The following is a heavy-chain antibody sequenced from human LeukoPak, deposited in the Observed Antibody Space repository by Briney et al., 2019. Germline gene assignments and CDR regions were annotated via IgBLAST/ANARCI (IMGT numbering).Heavy chain of an antibody. CDR2: ISYDGSNK. J-gene: IGHJ4*02. V-gene: IGHV3-30*03. CDR1: GFTFSSYG. D-gene: IGHD6-19*01. Sequence: GRSLRLSCGASGFTFSSYGMHWVRQAPGKGLEWVAVISYDGSNKYYADSVKGRFTISRDNSKNTLYLQINSLRAEDTAVYYCATWRGSGWYYFDYWGQGTLVTVSS. CDR3: ATWRGSGWYYFDY.